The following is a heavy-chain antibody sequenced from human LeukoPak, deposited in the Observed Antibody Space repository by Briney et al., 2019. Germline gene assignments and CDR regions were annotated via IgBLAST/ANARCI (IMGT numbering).Heavy chain of an antibody. J-gene: IGHJ4*02. V-gene: IGHV4-59*01. CDR2: IYYSGST. Sequence: PSETLSLTCTVSGGSISSYYRSWIRQPPGKGLEWIGYIYYSGSTNYNPSLKSRVTISVDTSKNQFSLKLSSVTAADTAVYYCARESGYSYGSLDYWGQGTLVTVSS. CDR1: GGSISSYY. CDR3: ARESGYSYGSLDY. D-gene: IGHD5-18*01.